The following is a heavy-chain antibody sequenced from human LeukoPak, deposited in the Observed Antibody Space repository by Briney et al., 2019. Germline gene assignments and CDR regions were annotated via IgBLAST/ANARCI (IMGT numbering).Heavy chain of an antibody. J-gene: IGHJ4*02. CDR1: GFTFSSAW. D-gene: IGHD6-13*01. V-gene: IGHV3-15*01. CDR3: TTDDQGIAAAGTGFDY. Sequence: PGGSLTLSCAASGFTFSSAWMSWVCQAPGQGLEWVGRIKSKTDGGTTDYAAPVKGRCTISSDDSKNALYLQMDSLKTEDRAVYYCTTDDQGIAAAGTGFDYWGQGTLVTVSS. CDR2: IKSKTDGGTT.